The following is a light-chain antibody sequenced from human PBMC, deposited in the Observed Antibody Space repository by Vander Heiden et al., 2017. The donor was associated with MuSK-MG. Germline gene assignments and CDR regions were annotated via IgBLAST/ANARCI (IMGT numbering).Light chain of an antibody. CDR2: GAS. CDR1: QSVSSSY. V-gene: IGKV3-20*01. CDR3: QQYGSSQTWT. Sequence: ELVLTQSPGTLSLSPGERATLSCRASQSVSSSYLAWYQQKPGQAPRLLIYGASSRATGIPDRYSGSGYGTDFTLTISRLEPEDFAVYYCQQYGSSQTWTFGQGTKVEIK. J-gene: IGKJ1*01.